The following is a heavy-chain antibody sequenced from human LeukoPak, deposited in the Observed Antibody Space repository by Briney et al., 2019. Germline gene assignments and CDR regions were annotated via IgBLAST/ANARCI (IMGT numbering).Heavy chain of an antibody. CDR3: ARLDYGDYRGAFDI. J-gene: IGHJ3*02. D-gene: IGHD4-17*01. V-gene: IGHV3-48*03. CDR1: GFTFSSYE. CDR2: ISSSGSTI. Sequence: GGSLRLSCAASGFTFSSYEMNWVRQAPGKGLEWVSYISSSGSTIYYADSVKDRFTISRDNAKNSLYLQMNSLRAEDTAVYYCARLDYGDYRGAFDIWGQGTMVTVSS.